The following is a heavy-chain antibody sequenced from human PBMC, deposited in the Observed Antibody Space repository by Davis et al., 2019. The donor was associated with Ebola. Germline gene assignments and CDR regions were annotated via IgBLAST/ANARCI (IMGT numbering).Heavy chain of an antibody. D-gene: IGHD6-19*01. J-gene: IGHJ4*02. CDR3: ARGGAVAGNYYFDY. CDR2: ISISSSTI. Sequence: GESLKISCAASGFTFSRFAMNWVRQAPGKGLEWVSQISISSSTIYYADSVKGRFTISRDNAKNSLYLQMNSLRDEDTAVYYCARGGAVAGNYYFDYWGQGTLVTVSS. CDR1: GFTFSRFA. V-gene: IGHV3-48*02.